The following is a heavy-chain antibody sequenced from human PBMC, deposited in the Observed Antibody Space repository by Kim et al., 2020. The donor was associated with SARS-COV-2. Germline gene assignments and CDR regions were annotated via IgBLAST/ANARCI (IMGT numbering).Heavy chain of an antibody. D-gene: IGHD3-9*01. V-gene: IGHV4-39*01. Sequence: SETLSLTCTVSGGSISSSSYYWGWIRQPPGKGLEWIGSIYYSGTTYYNPSLKSRVTISVDTSKNQFSLKLSSVTAADTALYYCARHGRYFDWLSQFDYWGQGTLVTVSS. CDR3: ARHGRYFDWLSQFDY. CDR1: GGSISSSSYY. J-gene: IGHJ4*02. CDR2: IYYSGTT.